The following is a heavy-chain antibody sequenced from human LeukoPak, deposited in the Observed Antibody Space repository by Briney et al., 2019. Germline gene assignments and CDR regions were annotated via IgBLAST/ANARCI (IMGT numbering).Heavy chain of an antibody. D-gene: IGHD6-13*01. CDR3: AKGTRIAAACSNWYNGFDP. CDR2: ISWNRGSI. Sequence: GGSLRLSCAASGFTFDNYAMHWVRQAPGKGLEWVSGISWNRGSIGYADSVKGRFTISRDNAKNALYLQMNSLRAEDTALYYCAKGTRIAAACSNWYNGFDPWGEGTPVTVSS. V-gene: IGHV3-9*01. J-gene: IGHJ5*02. CDR1: GFTFDNYA.